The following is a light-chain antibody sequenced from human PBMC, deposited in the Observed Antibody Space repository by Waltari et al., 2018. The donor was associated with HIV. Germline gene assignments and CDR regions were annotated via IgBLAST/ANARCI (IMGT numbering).Light chain of an antibody. CDR1: QSPLHSRSYNF. V-gene: IGKV2-28*01. J-gene: IGKJ1*01. Sequence: DIVMTQSPLSLAVTPGEPASISCRSSQSPLHSRSYNFLDWYVQKPGQSPQLLIYMASSRASGVPDRFSGSGSGTEFTLKISRVEAGDVGIYYCMQGLEVPRTFGQGTRVEIK. CDR3: MQGLEVPRT. CDR2: MAS.